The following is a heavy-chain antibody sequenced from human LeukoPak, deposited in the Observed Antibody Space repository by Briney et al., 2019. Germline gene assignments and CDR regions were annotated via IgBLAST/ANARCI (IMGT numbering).Heavy chain of an antibody. CDR3: ARVTSVGGSGSYYNWFDP. D-gene: IGHD3-10*01. CDR2: ISAYNGNT. V-gene: IGHV1-18*01. CDR1: GYTFTSYG. Sequence: ASVKVSCKVSGYTFTSYGISWVRQAPGQGLEWMGWISAYNGNTNYAQKLQGRVTMTTDTSTSTAYMELRSLRSDDTAVYYCARVTSVGGSGSYYNWFDPWGQGTLVTVSS. J-gene: IGHJ5*02.